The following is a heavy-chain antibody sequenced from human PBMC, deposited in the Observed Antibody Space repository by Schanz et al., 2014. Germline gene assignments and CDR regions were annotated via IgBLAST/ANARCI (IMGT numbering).Heavy chain of an antibody. J-gene: IGHJ6*02. CDR1: GFTFSSYS. CDR2: ISSSSSTR. CDR3: ARDFLLEQLGYSHYYYAMDV. V-gene: IGHV3-48*01. D-gene: IGHD2-15*01. Sequence: EAQLVESGGGLVQPGGSLRLSCAASGFTFSSYSMNWVRQAPGKGLEWVSYISSSSSTRYYADSVKGRFTISRDNAKNSLFLQMNSLRAEDTAVYYCARDFLLEQLGYSHYYYAMDVWGQGTTVTVSS.